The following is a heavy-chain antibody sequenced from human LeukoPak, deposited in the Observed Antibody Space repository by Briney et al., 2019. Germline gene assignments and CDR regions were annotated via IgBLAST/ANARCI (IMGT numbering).Heavy chain of an antibody. Sequence: GGSLRLSCAATGFTFSSYGMHWVRQAPGKGLEWVAFIRYDGSIKYYADSVKGRFTISRDNAKNSLYLQMNSLRAEDTAVYYCARAGDVVVTAMGYYFDYWGQGTLVTVSS. J-gene: IGHJ4*02. D-gene: IGHD2-21*02. CDR1: GFTFSSYG. V-gene: IGHV3-30*02. CDR3: ARAGDVVVTAMGYYFDY. CDR2: IRYDGSIK.